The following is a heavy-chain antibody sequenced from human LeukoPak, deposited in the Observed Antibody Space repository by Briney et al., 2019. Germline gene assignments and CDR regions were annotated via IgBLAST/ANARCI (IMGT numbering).Heavy chain of an antibody. J-gene: IGHJ4*02. Sequence: PSQTLSLTCTVSGGSISSGDYYWSWIRQPPGNGLEWIGYIYYSGSTYYNPSLKSRVTISVDTSKNQFSLKLSSVTAADTAVYYCARDPGAAAQFDYWGQGTLVTVSS. V-gene: IGHV4-30-4*08. CDR2: IYYSGST. D-gene: IGHD6-13*01. CDR3: ARDPGAAAQFDY. CDR1: GGSISSGDYY.